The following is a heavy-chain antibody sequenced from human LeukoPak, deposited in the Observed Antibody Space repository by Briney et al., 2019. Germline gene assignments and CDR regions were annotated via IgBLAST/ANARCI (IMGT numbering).Heavy chain of an antibody. V-gene: IGHV4-4*07. CDR2: IYTSGST. J-gene: IGHJ4*02. CDR1: GGSISSYY. D-gene: IGHD4-17*01. Sequence: SETLPLTCTVSGGSISSYYWSWIRQPAGKGLEWIGRIYTSGSTNYNPSLKSRVTMSVDTSKNQFSPKLSSVTAADTAVYYCARSRGFYGDYGGELLDYWGQGTLVTVSS. CDR3: ARSRGFYGDYGGELLDY.